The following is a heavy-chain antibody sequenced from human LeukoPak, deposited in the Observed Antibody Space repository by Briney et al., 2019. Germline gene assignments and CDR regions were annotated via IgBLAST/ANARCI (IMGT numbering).Heavy chain of an antibody. D-gene: IGHD5-18*01. V-gene: IGHV1-18*01. CDR3: ARVSDTSMVTPGFDS. CDR2: VSTSNGAT. Sequence: ASVKVSCKTSGYNFNRYTITWVRQAPGQGLEWMGWVSTSNGATNCAEKFQGRVTMTTEAVTKTAYMELRRLTSGDTAMYFCARVSDTSMVTPGFDSWGQGTLVTVS. CDR1: GYNFNRYT. J-gene: IGHJ4*02.